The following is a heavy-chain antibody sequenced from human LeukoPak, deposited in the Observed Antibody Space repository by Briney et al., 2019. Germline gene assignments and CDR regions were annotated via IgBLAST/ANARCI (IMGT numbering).Heavy chain of an antibody. Sequence: GGSLRLSCAASGFTFDECTMYWVRQAPGKGLEWVSLISWDGGSTYYADSVRGRFTISRDNAKNSLYLQMNSLRAEDMALYYCAKADCSSTSCHGDYYMDVWGKGTTVTVSS. CDR3: AKADCSSTSCHGDYYMDV. J-gene: IGHJ6*03. CDR1: GFTFDECT. CDR2: ISWDGGST. V-gene: IGHV3-43*01. D-gene: IGHD2-2*01.